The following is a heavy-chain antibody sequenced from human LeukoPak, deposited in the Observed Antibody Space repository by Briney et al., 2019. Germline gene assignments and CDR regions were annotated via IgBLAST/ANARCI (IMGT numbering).Heavy chain of an antibody. CDR2: ISSSSRTM. Sequence: PGGSLRLSCAASGFTFSTHSMNWVRQAPGKGLEWISYISSSSRTMYCADSVKGRFTISRDNAKKSLYLQMNSLRAEDTAVYYCARDLGLYDYGGNIDYWGQGTLVTVSS. V-gene: IGHV3-48*04. CDR1: GFTFSTHS. J-gene: IGHJ4*02. D-gene: IGHD4-23*01. CDR3: ARDLGLYDYGGNIDY.